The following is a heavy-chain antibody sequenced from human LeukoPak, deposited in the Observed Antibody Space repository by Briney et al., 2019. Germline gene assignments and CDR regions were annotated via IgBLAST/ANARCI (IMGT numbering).Heavy chain of an antibody. D-gene: IGHD2-2*02. CDR1: GGTFSSYA. CDR3: ARVWDPSFVRSIVVVPAAIVSGDY. Sequence: SVKVSCKASGGTFSSYAISWVRQAPGQGLEWMGGIIPIFGTANYAQKFQGRVTITADESTSTAYMELSSLRSDDTAVYHCARVWDPSFVRSIVVVPAAIVSGDYWGQGTLVTVSS. J-gene: IGHJ4*02. CDR2: IIPIFGTA. V-gene: IGHV1-69*13.